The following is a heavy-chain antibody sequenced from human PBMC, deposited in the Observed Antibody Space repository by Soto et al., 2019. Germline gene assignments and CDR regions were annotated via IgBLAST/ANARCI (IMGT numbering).Heavy chain of an antibody. CDR1: GYSFTRYW. CDR2: IYPGDSDT. J-gene: IGHJ6*02. V-gene: IGHV5-51*01. CDR3: ARQGTQINYGMDV. Sequence: VESLTISCKDSGYSFTRYWIVWVRQMPGKGLEWMGIIYPGDSDTRYSPSFQGQVTISADKSISTAYLQWSSLKASDTSMYYCARQGTQINYGMDVWGHGTTVTVSS. D-gene: IGHD1-1*01.